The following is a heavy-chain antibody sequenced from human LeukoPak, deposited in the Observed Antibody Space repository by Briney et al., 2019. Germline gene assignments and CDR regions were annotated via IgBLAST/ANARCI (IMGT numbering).Heavy chain of an antibody. CDR2: IRYDGSNK. Sequence: PGGSLRLSCAASGFTFSSYGMHWVRQAPGKGLEWVAFIRYDGSNKYYADSVKGRFTISRDNSKNTLYLQMNSLRAEDTAVYYCALEGRNDRHSNWGFTFDYWGQGTLVIVSS. CDR1: GFTFSSYG. J-gene: IGHJ4*02. CDR3: ALEGRNDRHSNWGFTFDY. D-gene: IGHD7-27*01. V-gene: IGHV3-30*02.